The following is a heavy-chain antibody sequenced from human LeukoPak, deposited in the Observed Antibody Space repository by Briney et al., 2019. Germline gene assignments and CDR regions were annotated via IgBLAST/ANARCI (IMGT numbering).Heavy chain of an antibody. CDR1: GFTFRGFW. V-gene: IGHV3-7*03. CDR2: INSDGSEG. Sequence: GGSLRLSCAVSGFTFRGFWMSWSRQAPGKGLEWVASINSDGSEGYYADVVKGRFTISRDNAKNSLYLQINSLSAEDTAVYYCAKVGYRLYYFDYWGQGTLVTVSS. D-gene: IGHD5-24*01. CDR3: AKVGYRLYYFDY. J-gene: IGHJ4*02.